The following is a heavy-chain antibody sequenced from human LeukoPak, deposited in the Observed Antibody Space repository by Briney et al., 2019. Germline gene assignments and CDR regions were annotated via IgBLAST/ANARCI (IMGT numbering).Heavy chain of an antibody. D-gene: IGHD4-17*01. CDR1: GYTFTSYA. CDR3: AREAVTDYYYYYGMDV. J-gene: IGHJ6*02. CDR2: INAGNGNT. V-gene: IGHV1-3*01. Sequence: ASLKVSCKASGYTFTSYAMHWVRQAPGQRLEWMGWINAGNGNTKYSQKFQGRVTITRDTSASTAYMELSSLRSEDTAVYYCAREAVTDYYYYYGMDVWGQGTTVTVSS.